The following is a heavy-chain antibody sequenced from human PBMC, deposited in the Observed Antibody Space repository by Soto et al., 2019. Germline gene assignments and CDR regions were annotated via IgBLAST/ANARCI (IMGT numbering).Heavy chain of an antibody. CDR3: ARAARDPITMVRGVIVNFDY. D-gene: IGHD3-10*01. CDR2: ISAYNGNT. J-gene: IGHJ4*02. CDR1: GYTFTSYG. Sequence: QVQLVQSGAEVKKPGASVKVSCKASGYTFTSYGISWVRQAPGQGLEWMGWISAYNGNTNYAQKLQGRVTMTTDTSRSTAYMELRSLRSDDTAVYYCARAARDPITMVRGVIVNFDYWGQGTLVTVSS. V-gene: IGHV1-18*01.